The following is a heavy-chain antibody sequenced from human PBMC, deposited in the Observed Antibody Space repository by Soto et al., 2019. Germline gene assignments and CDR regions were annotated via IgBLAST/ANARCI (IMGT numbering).Heavy chain of an antibody. J-gene: IGHJ4*02. CDR1: GFTCSSYA. CDR3: ARLMIVVAQNDY. D-gene: IGHD3-22*01. Sequence: PGGSLRLSCAASGFTCSSYAMHWVRQAPGKGLEWVAVISYDGSNKYYADSVQGRFTISRGNSKNTLYLQMNSLRAEDTAVYYCARLMIVVAQNDYGGQGALEKVSS. V-gene: IGHV3-30-3*01. CDR2: ISYDGSNK.